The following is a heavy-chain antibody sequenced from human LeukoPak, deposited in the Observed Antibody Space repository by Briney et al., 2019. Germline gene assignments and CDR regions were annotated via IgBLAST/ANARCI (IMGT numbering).Heavy chain of an antibody. V-gene: IGHV3-33*06. CDR2: IWYDGSNK. J-gene: IGHJ4*02. CDR1: GFTFSSYG. D-gene: IGHD6-13*01. CDR3: AKGSYSSSWYQGSLDY. Sequence: GGSLRLSCAASGFTFSSYGMHWVRQAPGKGLEWVAVIWYDGSNKYYADSVKGRFTISRDNSKNTLYLQMNSLRAEDTAVYYCAKGSYSSSWYQGSLDYWGQGTLVTVSS.